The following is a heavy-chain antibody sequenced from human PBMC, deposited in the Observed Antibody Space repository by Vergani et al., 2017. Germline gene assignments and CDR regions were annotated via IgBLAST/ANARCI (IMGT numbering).Heavy chain of an antibody. V-gene: IGHV5-51*01. D-gene: IGHD6-6*01. J-gene: IGHJ6*03. CDR3: ARHIEQLGPHYYYYYYMDV. CDR1: GYSFTSYW. CDR2: IYPGDSDT. Sequence: EVQLVQSGAEVKKPGESLKISCKGSGYSFTSYWIGWVRQMPGKGLEWMGSIYPGDSDTRYSPSFQGQVTISADKSISTAYLQWSSLKASATARYYCARHIEQLGPHYYYYYYMDVWGKGTTVTVSS.